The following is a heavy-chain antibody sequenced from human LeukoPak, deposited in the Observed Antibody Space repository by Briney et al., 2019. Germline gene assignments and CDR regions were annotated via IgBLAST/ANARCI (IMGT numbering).Heavy chain of an antibody. D-gene: IGHD3-3*01. CDR2: INHSGST. Sequence: SETLSLTCAVYGGSFSGYYWSWIRQPPGKGLEWIGEINHSGSTNYNPSLKSRVTISVDTSKNQFSLKLSSVTAADTAVYYCASARKYYDFWSGYGSWFDPWGQGTPVTVSS. J-gene: IGHJ5*02. CDR1: GGSFSGYY. CDR3: ASARKYYDFWSGYGSWFDP. V-gene: IGHV4-34*01.